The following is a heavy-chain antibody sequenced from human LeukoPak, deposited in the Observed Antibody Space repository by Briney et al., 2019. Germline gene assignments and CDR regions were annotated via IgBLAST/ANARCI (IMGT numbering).Heavy chain of an antibody. D-gene: IGHD3-22*01. J-gene: IGHJ4*02. CDR2: MYYTGST. CDR1: GGSVSSSSYY. Sequence: SETLSLTCTVSGGSVSSSSYYWGWIRQPPGKGLEWIGSMYYTGSTYYNPSLKSRVTISVDTSKNQFSLKLSSVTAADTAVYYCARHVGYYDTTGNFRDYCGQGTLVTVSS. V-gene: IGHV4-39*01. CDR3: ARHVGYYDTTGNFRDY.